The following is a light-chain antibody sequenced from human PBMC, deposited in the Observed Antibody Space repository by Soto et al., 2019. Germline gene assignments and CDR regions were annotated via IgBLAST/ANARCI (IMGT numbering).Light chain of an antibody. J-gene: IGKJ1*01. Sequence: VHMTQSASTLSASVGYRVTITCRASQSISSWLAWYQQKPGKAPKLLIYDASSLESGVPSRFSGSGSGTEFTLTISSLQTDDFATYYCQQYNSYSWTFGQGTKVDIK. CDR2: DAS. CDR1: QSISSW. CDR3: QQYNSYSWT. V-gene: IGKV1-5*01.